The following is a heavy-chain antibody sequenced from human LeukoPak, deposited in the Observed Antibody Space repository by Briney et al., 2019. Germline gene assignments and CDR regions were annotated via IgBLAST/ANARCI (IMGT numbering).Heavy chain of an antibody. D-gene: IGHD4-17*01. CDR2: VSYIGST. J-gene: IGHJ3*02. V-gene: IGHV4-59*11. CDR3: ARDPTTVTKGLDI. CDR1: GDSFTSHH. Sequence: TSETLSLTCTVSGDSFTSHHWTWVRQSPGRGLEWIGYVSYIGSTNYNPSLKSRVTISVDTSKNQFSLKLSSVTAADTAVYYCARDPTTVTKGLDIWGQGTMVTVSS.